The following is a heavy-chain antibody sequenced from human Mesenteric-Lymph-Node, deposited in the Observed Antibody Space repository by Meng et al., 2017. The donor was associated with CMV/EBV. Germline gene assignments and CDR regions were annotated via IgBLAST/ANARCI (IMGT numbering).Heavy chain of an antibody. CDR2: INPNSGGT. V-gene: IGHV1-2*02. CDR1: GYTFTGSY. CDR3: ATGIAARLIY. J-gene: IGHJ4*02. Sequence: ASVKVSCKASGYTFTGSYIHWVRQAPGQGLEWMAWINPNSGGTNYAQKLQGRVTMTTDTSTSTAYMELRSLRSDDTAVYYCATGIAARLIYRGQGTLVTVSS. D-gene: IGHD6-6*01.